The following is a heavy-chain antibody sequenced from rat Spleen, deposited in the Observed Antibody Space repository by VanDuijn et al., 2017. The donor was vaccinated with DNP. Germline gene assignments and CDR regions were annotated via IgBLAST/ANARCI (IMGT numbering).Heavy chain of an antibody. Sequence: EVQLVESGGGPAKPGRSLTLSCVASGFIFSNYWMTWIRQAPGKGLVWVASITNTGDGSYYSDCVKGRFSISRDNAKSTLYLQMDSLRSEDTATYYCTREPLPRYFDYWGQGVMVTVSS. CDR1: GFIFSNYW. V-gene: IGHV5-31*01. J-gene: IGHJ2*01. D-gene: IGHD3-1*01. CDR3: TREPLPRYFDY. CDR2: ITNTGDGS.